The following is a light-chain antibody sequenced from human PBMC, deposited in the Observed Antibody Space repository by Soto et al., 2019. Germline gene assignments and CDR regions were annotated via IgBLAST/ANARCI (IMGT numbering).Light chain of an antibody. CDR2: DAP. Sequence: ELVLTQSPATLSLSPGERATLSCRASQSISSYLVWYQQKPGQAPRLLIYDAPNRATGTPARLSGSGSGTDFTLTISSLEHEDFAVYYCPQRYDWPITFGGRTQVQIK. CDR3: PQRYDWPIT. J-gene: IGKJ4*01. V-gene: IGKV3-11*01. CDR1: QSISSY.